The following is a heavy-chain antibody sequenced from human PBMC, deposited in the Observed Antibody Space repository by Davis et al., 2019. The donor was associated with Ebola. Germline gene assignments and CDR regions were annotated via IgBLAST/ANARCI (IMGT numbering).Heavy chain of an antibody. V-gene: IGHV3-48*01. J-gene: IGHJ4*02. D-gene: IGHD2-2*01. Sequence: GESLMISCTASGFAFSNYNMNWVRQAPGKGLEWVSSITTNGWSTYYADSVKGRFIISRDNAKNSLFLQMHSLRGDDTAVYFCARETPISSRSDWWGQGTLVTVSS. CDR1: GFAFSNYN. CDR2: ITTNGWST. CDR3: ARETPISSRSDW.